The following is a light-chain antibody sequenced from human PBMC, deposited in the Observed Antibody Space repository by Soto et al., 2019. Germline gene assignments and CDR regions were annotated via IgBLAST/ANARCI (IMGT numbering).Light chain of an antibody. Sequence: QTVVTQSPSASASLGASVKLTCTMSSGHSSYAIAWHQQQPEKGPRYLMKLNSDGSHSKGDGIPDRFSGDSSGAERYLIISSLQPEDEADNYCQTWGTGIHVFGNGTKVTVL. J-gene: IGLJ1*01. CDR3: QTWGTGIHV. CDR1: SGHSSYA. V-gene: IGLV4-69*01. CDR2: LNSDGSH.